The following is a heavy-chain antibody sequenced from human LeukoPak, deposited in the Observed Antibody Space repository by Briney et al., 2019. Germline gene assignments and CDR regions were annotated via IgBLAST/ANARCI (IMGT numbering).Heavy chain of an antibody. Sequence: GGSLRLSCAASGFTFSSYDMHWVRQAPGKGLVWVSRISTDGSSTSYADSVKGRFTISRDNGKNTLYLQMNSLRAEDTAVYYCPSYLTSIPSGMDVWGQGTTVTVSS. CDR2: ISTDGSST. D-gene: IGHD2/OR15-2a*01. CDR3: PSYLTSIPSGMDV. J-gene: IGHJ6*02. CDR1: GFTFSSYD. V-gene: IGHV3-74*01.